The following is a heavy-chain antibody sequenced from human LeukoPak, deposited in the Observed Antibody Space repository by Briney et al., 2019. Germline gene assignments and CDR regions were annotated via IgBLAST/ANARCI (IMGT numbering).Heavy chain of an antibody. CDR3: AKGATIIGAVISQSNWFDP. D-gene: IGHD3-3*01. J-gene: IGHJ5*02. Sequence: GGSLRLSCAASGFTFSSYAMSWVRQGPGKGLEWVSTISGSGGSTYYADSVKGRFTVSRDNSKNTLYLQMNSLRAEDTAVYYCAKGATIIGAVISQSNWFDPWGQGTLVTVSS. CDR1: GFTFSSYA. V-gene: IGHV3-23*01. CDR2: ISGSGGST.